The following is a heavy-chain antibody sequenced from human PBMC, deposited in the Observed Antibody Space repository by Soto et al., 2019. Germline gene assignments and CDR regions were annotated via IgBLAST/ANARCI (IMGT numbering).Heavy chain of an antibody. Sequence: EVQLVESGGGLVQPGRSLRLSCAASGFTFYDFAMHWVRQAPGKGLEWVSRISGNRNIIDYADSVKGRFIISRDNAKNSLYLQMNSLRPEDTAFYYCVKDMYEGSSGGSLDYWGQGTLVTVSS. CDR3: VKDMYEGSSGGSLDY. CDR2: ISGNRNII. V-gene: IGHV3-9*01. J-gene: IGHJ4*02. CDR1: GFTFYDFA. D-gene: IGHD2-15*01.